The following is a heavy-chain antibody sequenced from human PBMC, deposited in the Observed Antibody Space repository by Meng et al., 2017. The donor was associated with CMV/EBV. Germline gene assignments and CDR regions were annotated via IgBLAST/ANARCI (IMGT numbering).Heavy chain of an antibody. CDR2: IYSGGSP. Sequence: GGSLRLSCAASGFTVSSNYMSWVRQAPGKGLEWVSVIYSGGSPYYADSVKGRFTISRDNSQNTLYLQMNSLRAEDTAVYYCARDVCTNGVCYSYQVMDVWGQGTTVTVSS. J-gene: IGHJ6*02. D-gene: IGHD2-8*01. CDR3: ARDVCTNGVCYSYQVMDV. CDR1: GFTVSSNY. V-gene: IGHV3-66*01.